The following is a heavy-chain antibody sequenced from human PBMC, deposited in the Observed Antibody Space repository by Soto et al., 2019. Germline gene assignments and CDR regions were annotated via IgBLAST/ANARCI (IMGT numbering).Heavy chain of an antibody. Sequence: GASVKVSCKASGYTFTSYYMHWVRQAPGQGLEWMGIINPSGGSTSYAQKFQGRVTMTRDTSTSTVYMELSSLRSEDTAAYYCARGGYSYGGGPSDTFDYWGQGTLVTVSS. CDR3: ARGGYSYGGGPSDTFDY. J-gene: IGHJ4*02. CDR1: GYTFTSYY. D-gene: IGHD5-18*01. CDR2: INPSGGST. V-gene: IGHV1-46*01.